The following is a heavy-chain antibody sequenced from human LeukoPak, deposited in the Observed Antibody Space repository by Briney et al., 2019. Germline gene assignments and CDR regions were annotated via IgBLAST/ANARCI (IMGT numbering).Heavy chain of an antibody. V-gene: IGHV3-11*06. CDR3: ARDSGYCSSTSCYDYYYYGMDV. J-gene: IGHJ6*02. CDR2: ISSSSYT. D-gene: IGHD2-2*01. CDR1: GFTFSDYY. Sequence: GGSLRLSCAASGFTFSDYYMSWIRQAPGKGLEWVSYISSSSYTNYADSVKGRFTISRDNAKNSLYLQMNSLRAEDTAVYYCARDSGYCSSTSCYDYYYYGMDVWGQGTTVTVSS.